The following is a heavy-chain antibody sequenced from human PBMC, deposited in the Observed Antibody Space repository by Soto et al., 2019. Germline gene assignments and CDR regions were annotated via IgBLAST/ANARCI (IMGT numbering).Heavy chain of an antibody. CDR1: GYIFTDNY. CDR2: INPFGGST. Sequence: ASVKVSCKTSGYIFTDNYLHWVRQAPGQGLEWMAIINPFGGSTNYAQRFQGRVTLTMDTSTSTAYMELSSLRSEDTAVYYCASRVGASPTFFDYWGQGTLVTVSS. V-gene: IGHV1-46*01. J-gene: IGHJ4*02. CDR3: ASRVGASPTFFDY. D-gene: IGHD1-26*01.